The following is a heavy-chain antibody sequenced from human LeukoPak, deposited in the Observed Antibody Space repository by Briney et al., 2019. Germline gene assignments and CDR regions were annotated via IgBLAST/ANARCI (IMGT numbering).Heavy chain of an antibody. V-gene: IGHV3-21*01. CDR1: GFTFRSYS. CDR2: ISSSSSYI. J-gene: IGHJ4*02. Sequence: KSGGSLRLSCAASGFTFRSYSMNWVRQAPGKGLEWVSSISSSSSYIYYADSVKGRFTISRDNAKNSLYLQMNSLRAEDTAVYYCARDASSSWYTDLNDWGQGTLVTVSS. D-gene: IGHD6-13*01. CDR3: ARDASSSWYTDLND.